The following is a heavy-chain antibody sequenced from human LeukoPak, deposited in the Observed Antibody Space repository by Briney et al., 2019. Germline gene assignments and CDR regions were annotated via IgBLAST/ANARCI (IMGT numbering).Heavy chain of an antibody. J-gene: IGHJ4*02. CDR2: ISWDSQTR. Sequence: PGRSLRLSCVGSGFTFDDYALHWVRQAPVKGLDWVAGISWDSQTRDYAYSVRGRFTISRDNAKNSLYLQMESLTTDDTAFYYCAKDTEQWLVHVYSWGQGTRVTVSS. CDR1: GFTFDDYA. CDR3: AKDTEQWLVHVYS. V-gene: IGHV3-9*01. D-gene: IGHD6-19*01.